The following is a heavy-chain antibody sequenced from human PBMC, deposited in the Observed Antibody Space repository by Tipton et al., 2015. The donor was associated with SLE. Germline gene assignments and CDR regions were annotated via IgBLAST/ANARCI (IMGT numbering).Heavy chain of an antibody. Sequence: TLSLTCTVSGGSISSYYWSWIRQPPGKGLEWIGYIYFSGSANYNPSLKSRVTISLDTSKNQFSLKLSSVTAADTAVYYCARDRRGWYFDLWGRGTLVTVSS. V-gene: IGHV4-59*01. CDR3: ARDRRGWYFDL. J-gene: IGHJ2*01. CDR2: IYFSGSA. D-gene: IGHD3-10*01. CDR1: GGSISSYY.